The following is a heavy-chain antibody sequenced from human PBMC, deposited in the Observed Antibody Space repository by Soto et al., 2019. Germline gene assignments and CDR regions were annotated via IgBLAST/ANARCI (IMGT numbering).Heavy chain of an antibody. D-gene: IGHD3-22*01. CDR2: ISAYNGNT. J-gene: IGHJ6*02. Sequence: QVQLVQSGAEVKKPGASVKVSCKASGYTFTSYGISWVRQAPGQGLEWMGWISAYNGNTNYAQKLQGRVTMTTDTSXTTIYXXLRSLRSDDTAVYYCARWAAGIVVVIPYYYYGMDVWGQGTTVTVSS. CDR1: GYTFTSYG. V-gene: IGHV1-18*01. CDR3: ARWAAGIVVVIPYYYYGMDV.